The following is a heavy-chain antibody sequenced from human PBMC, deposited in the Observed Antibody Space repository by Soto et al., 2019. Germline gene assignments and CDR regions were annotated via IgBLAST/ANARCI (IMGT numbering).Heavy chain of an antibody. Sequence: SETLSLTCTVSGGSVSSGSYYWSLIRQPPGKGLEWIGYIYYSGSTNYNPSLKSRVTISVDTSKNQFSLKLSSVTAADTAVYYCARWANYYDSSGYSTWGYYYYGMDVWGQGTTVTVSS. CDR2: IYYSGST. CDR1: GGSVSSGSYY. D-gene: IGHD3-22*01. V-gene: IGHV4-61*01. CDR3: ARWANYYDSSGYSTWGYYYYGMDV. J-gene: IGHJ6*02.